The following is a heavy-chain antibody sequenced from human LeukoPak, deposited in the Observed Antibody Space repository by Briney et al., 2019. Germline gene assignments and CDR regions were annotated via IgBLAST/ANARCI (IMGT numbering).Heavy chain of an antibody. Sequence: GGSLRLSCAASGFTLSDHYMSWVRQAPGKGLEWVANIKQDGSEKYYVDSVKDRFTISRDNAKNSLYLQMNSLRVEDTAVYYCARNVYRTFDSWDQGTLVTVSS. V-gene: IGHV3-7*01. CDR2: IKQDGSEK. CDR3: ARNVYRTFDS. D-gene: IGHD1-14*01. J-gene: IGHJ4*02. CDR1: GFTLSDHY.